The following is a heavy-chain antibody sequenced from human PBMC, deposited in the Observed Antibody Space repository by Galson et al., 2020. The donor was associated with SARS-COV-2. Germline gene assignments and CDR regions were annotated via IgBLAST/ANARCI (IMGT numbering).Heavy chain of an antibody. V-gene: IGHV5-51*01. D-gene: IGHD7-27*01. CDR3: ASAAGDWGAYYFDY. CDR1: GYSITRYW. Sequence: KIGATLKIPCKGSGYSITRYWIGWVRQMPGKGLEWTGIIYPGYSDTRYSPSFQGQVTISADKSTSTAYLQWSSLKASDTAMYYCASAAGDWGAYYFDYWGQGTLVTVSS. J-gene: IGHJ4*02. CDR2: IYPGYSDT.